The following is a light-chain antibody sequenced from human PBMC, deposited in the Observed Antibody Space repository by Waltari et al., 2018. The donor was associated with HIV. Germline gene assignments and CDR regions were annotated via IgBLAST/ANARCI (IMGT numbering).Light chain of an antibody. Sequence: ILLPQSPATLSLFPGATATLSCRASQSVSSYLAWYQQKPGQAPRLLIYDASNRATGIPARFSGSGSGTDFTLTISSLEPEDFAVYYCQQRSNWPLTFGGGTKVEIK. J-gene: IGKJ4*01. CDR3: QQRSNWPLT. V-gene: IGKV3-11*01. CDR2: DAS. CDR1: QSVSSY.